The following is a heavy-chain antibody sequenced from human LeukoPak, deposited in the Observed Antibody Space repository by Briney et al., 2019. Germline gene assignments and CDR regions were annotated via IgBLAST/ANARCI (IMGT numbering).Heavy chain of an antibody. CDR1: GFTFSTYG. V-gene: IGHV3-30*02. D-gene: IGHD2-2*01. CDR2: IRYDGSNK. Sequence: GGSLRLSCAASGFTFSTYGMHWVRQAPGKGLEWVAFIRYDGSNKYYGDSVKGRFTISRGNSKNTLYLQMNSLRAEDTGVYYCAKDRGIGQLLPDYYYYMDVWGKGTTVTVSS. J-gene: IGHJ6*03. CDR3: AKDRGIGQLLPDYYYYMDV.